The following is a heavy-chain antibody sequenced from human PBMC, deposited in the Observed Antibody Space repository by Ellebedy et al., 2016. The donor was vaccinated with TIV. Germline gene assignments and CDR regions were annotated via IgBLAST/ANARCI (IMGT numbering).Heavy chain of an antibody. Sequence: AASVKVSCKASGGTFSSYAISWVRQAPGQGLEWMGETIPIFGTANYAQKFQGRVTITADESTSTAYMELSSLRSEDTAVYYCAGDRHYYDSSAAFDIWGQGTMVTVSS. D-gene: IGHD3-22*01. J-gene: IGHJ3*02. V-gene: IGHV1-69*13. CDR1: GGTFSSYA. CDR2: TIPIFGTA. CDR3: AGDRHYYDSSAAFDI.